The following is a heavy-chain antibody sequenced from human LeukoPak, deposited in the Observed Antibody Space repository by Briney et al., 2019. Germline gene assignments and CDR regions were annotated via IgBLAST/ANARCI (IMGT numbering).Heavy chain of an antibody. Sequence: APVKASCNASEYLFTSYGISWGPQATGQGLGWMRWLNPKSGDTGYSQKFQGRVFITRDTYINTAYMELSSLGSDDTAVYYCARDGRGSRSSWFDPWGQGTLVIVSS. D-gene: IGHD3-10*01. CDR3: ARDGRGSRSSWFDP. CDR1: EYLFTSYG. CDR2: LNPKSGDT. V-gene: IGHV1-8*03. J-gene: IGHJ5*02.